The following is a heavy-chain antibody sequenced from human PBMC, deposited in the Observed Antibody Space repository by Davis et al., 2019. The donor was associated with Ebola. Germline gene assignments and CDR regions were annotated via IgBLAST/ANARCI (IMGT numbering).Heavy chain of an antibody. D-gene: IGHD1-26*01. CDR3: ARESKGMVGATDFDY. V-gene: IGHV1-3*01. J-gene: IGHJ4*02. CDR2: INGGIYYT. Sequence: AASVQVSCKASGYTFTDSTFHWVRQAPAQRLEWMGWINGGIYYTRYSQTFQGRLSLTRDTSASTAYMELSSLKSEDTAVYYCARESKGMVGATDFDYWGQGTPVTVSS. CDR1: GYTFTDST.